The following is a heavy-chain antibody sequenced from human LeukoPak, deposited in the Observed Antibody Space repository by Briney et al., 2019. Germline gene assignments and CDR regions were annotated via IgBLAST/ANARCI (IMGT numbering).Heavy chain of an antibody. CDR3: ARDEQWLVPISRPFYGMDV. CDR2: INTYNGNT. V-gene: IGHV1-18*01. J-gene: IGHJ6*02. CDR1: GYTFTSSG. D-gene: IGHD6-19*01. Sequence: GASVKVSCKASGYTFTSSGISWVRRAPGQGLEWMGWINTYNGNTNYAQKLQGRVTMTTDIPTSTAYMELRSLRSDDTAVYYCARDEQWLVPISRPFYGMDVWGQGTTVTVSS.